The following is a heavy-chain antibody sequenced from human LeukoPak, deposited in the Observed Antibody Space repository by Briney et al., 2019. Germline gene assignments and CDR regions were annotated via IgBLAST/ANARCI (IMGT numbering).Heavy chain of an antibody. Sequence: ASVKVSCKASGYTFTSYGISWVRQAPGQGLEWMGWISAYNGNTNYAQKLQGRVTMTTDTSTSTAYMELRSLRSDDTAVYYCARDPGYLGVVIPYYYYYMDVWGKGTTVTVSS. V-gene: IGHV1-18*01. CDR3: ARDPGYLGVVIPYYYYYMDV. CDR2: ISAYNGNT. CDR1: GYTFTSYG. D-gene: IGHD3-3*01. J-gene: IGHJ6*03.